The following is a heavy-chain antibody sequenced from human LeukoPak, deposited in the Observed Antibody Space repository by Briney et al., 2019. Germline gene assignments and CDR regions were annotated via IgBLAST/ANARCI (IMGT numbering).Heavy chain of an antibody. D-gene: IGHD3-22*01. J-gene: IGHJ4*02. CDR3: ASSITMIVDY. CDR2: ISYDGSNK. V-gene: IGHV3-30*03. Sequence: PGGSLRLSCAASGFTFSSYGMHWVRQAPGKGLEWVAVISYDGSNKYYADSVKGRFTISRDNSKNTLYLQMNSLRAEDTAVYYCASSITMIVDYWGQGTLVTVSS. CDR1: GFTFSSYG.